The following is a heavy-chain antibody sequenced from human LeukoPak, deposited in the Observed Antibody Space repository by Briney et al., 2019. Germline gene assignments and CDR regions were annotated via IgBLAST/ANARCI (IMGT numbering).Heavy chain of an antibody. D-gene: IGHD3-22*01. CDR1: GFTVSSNY. J-gene: IGHJ3*01. CDR3: AREPQGDSSGYDAFDV. V-gene: IGHV3-66*01. CDR2: IYSGGST. Sequence: PGGSLRLSCAASGFTVSSNYMSWVRQAPGKGLEWVSVIYSGGSTYYADSVKGRFTLSRDSSKNTLFLQMNSLRAEDTAVYYCAREPQGDSSGYDAFDVWCQGTLVTVSS.